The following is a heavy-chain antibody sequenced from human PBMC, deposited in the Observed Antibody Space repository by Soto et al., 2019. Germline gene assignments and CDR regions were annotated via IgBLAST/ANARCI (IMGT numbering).Heavy chain of an antibody. Sequence: EVQLVESGGGLVKPGGSLRLSCAASGFTFSSYSMNWVRQAPGKGLEWVSSISSSSSYIYYADSVKGRFTISRDNAKNSLYLQMNSLRAEDTAVYYCARVGRYHCSSTSCGVGAFDIWGHGTMVTVSS. V-gene: IGHV3-21*01. CDR1: GFTFSSYS. J-gene: IGHJ3*02. CDR2: ISSSSSYI. D-gene: IGHD2-2*01. CDR3: ARVGRYHCSSTSCGVGAFDI.